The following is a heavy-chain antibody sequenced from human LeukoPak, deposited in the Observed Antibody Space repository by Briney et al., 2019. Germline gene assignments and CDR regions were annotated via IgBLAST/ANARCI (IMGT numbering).Heavy chain of an antibody. D-gene: IGHD5-18*01. J-gene: IGHJ4*02. CDR1: GGSVMSYY. CDR3: ARSGGGYTATILGYFFDY. CDR2: IYSNGST. V-gene: IGHV4-59*02. Sequence: SETLSLTCTVSGGSVMSYYWSWIRQPPGKGLEWLGYIYSNGSTNFHPSLKSRLTISMDTSKNQFSLKLTSVTAADTAVYYCARSGGGYTATILGYFFDYWGQGALVTVSS.